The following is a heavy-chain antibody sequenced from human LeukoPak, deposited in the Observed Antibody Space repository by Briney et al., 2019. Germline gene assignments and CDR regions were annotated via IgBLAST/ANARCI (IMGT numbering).Heavy chain of an antibody. Sequence: GGSLRLSCTASGFTFSNYWMHWVRQAPGKGLAWVSRISTDGSTRHYADSVKGRFTISRDNAKNTVYLQMNSLRAEDTAVYYCARCQFGLYMDVWGKGTTVTVSS. CDR2: ISTDGSTR. V-gene: IGHV3-74*01. CDR1: GFTFSNYW. D-gene: IGHD3-10*01. J-gene: IGHJ6*03. CDR3: ARCQFGLYMDV.